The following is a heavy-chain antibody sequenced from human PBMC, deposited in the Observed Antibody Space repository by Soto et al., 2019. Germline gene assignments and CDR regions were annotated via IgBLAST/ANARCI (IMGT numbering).Heavy chain of an antibody. CDR3: AKDRLRNYYYYGMDV. CDR1: GFTFSSYA. Sequence: PGGSLRLSCAASGFTFSSYARSRVRQAPGKGLEWVSAISGSGGSTYYADSVKGRFTISRDNSKNTLYLQMNSLRAEDTAVYYCAKDRLRNYYYYGMDVWGQGTTVTVSS. V-gene: IGHV3-23*01. D-gene: IGHD4-17*01. CDR2: ISGSGGST. J-gene: IGHJ6*02.